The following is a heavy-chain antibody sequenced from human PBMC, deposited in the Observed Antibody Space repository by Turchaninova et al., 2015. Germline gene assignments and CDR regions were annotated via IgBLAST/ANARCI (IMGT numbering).Heavy chain of an antibody. J-gene: IGHJ6*03. CDR3: ARGRAVTTFNDYYYMDV. CDR1: GFMFSSYW. D-gene: IGHD4-17*01. V-gene: IGHV3-7*01. CDR2: VNENGREK. Sequence: EVQLVESGGGLVQPGGSLRISLAAAGFMFSSYWMCWVRQAPGKGLVWVVTVNENGREKCDVDSVACRVTISRDNAKNALYMRMIRLRVEDTAVYFSARGRAVTTFNDYYYMDVWGKGTTVTGSS.